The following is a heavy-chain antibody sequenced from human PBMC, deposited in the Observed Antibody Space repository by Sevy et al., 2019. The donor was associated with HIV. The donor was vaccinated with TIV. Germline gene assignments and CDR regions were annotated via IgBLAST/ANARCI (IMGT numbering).Heavy chain of an antibody. CDR2: ISYNGRNQ. D-gene: IGHD2-15*01. Sequence: GGSLRLSCAASGFSLSDHAVSWVRQTPGKGLEWLAVISYNGRNQYYADSVKGRFTISKDDSKNTLYLQLNSLRAEDTAVCYCARFVGYCSGGRCSIIDFWGQGTLVTVSS. V-gene: IGHV3-30*04. J-gene: IGHJ4*02. CDR3: ARFVGYCSGGRCSIIDF. CDR1: GFSLSDHA.